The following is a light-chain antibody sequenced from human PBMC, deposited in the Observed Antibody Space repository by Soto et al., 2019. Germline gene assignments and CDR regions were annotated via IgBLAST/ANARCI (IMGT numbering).Light chain of an antibody. J-gene: IGKJ4*01. CDR2: KAS. V-gene: IGKV1-5*03. Sequence: DIQMTQSPSTLSASVGDRVTITCRASQSISSWLAWYQHKPGKAPKLLIYKASSLQSGVPSRFSGSGSGTEFTLTISSLQPDDFAAYYCQHYYIYPLTFVGGTKVEIK. CDR1: QSISSW. CDR3: QHYYIYPLT.